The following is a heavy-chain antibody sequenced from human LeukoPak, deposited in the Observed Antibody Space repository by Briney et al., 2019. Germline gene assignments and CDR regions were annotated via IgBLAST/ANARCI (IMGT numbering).Heavy chain of an antibody. D-gene: IGHD3-22*01. CDR1: GFTFSSYS. CDR3: AFNYYDSSGYLNWFDP. V-gene: IGHV3-21*01. J-gene: IGHJ5*02. Sequence: GGSLRLSCAASGFTFSSYSMNWVRQAPGKGLEWVSSISSSSSYIYYADSVKGRFTISRDNAKNSLYLQMNSLRAEDTAVYYCAFNYYDSSGYLNWFDPWGQGTLVTVSS. CDR2: ISSSSSYI.